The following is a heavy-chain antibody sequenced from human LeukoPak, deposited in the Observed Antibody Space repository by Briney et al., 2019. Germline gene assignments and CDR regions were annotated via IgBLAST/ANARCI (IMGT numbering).Heavy chain of an antibody. V-gene: IGHV3-66*01. CDR3: ARDLANYDFWSGSSSGGDI. CDR2: IYSGGST. D-gene: IGHD3-3*01. CDR1: GFTVSSNY. J-gene: IGHJ3*02. Sequence: PGGSLRLSCAASGFTVSSNYMSLVRQAPGKGLEWVSVIYSGGSTYYSDSVKGGSTISRDTSKNQRYLQMNSLRAEDPAVYYCARDLANYDFWSGSSSGGDIWGQGTMVTVSS.